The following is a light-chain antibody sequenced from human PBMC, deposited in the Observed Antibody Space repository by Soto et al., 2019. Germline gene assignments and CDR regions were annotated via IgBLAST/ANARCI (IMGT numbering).Light chain of an antibody. Sequence: DIQLTQTPSFLSASVGDRVTITFRASQGLSSALAWYQQKPGKAPKLLIYAASTLQSGVPSRFSGSGSGTEFTLTISSLQAEDFATYYCQQLNSYPLTFGQGTRLEIK. CDR3: QQLNSYPLT. CDR2: AAS. V-gene: IGKV1-9*01. J-gene: IGKJ5*01. CDR1: QGLSSA.